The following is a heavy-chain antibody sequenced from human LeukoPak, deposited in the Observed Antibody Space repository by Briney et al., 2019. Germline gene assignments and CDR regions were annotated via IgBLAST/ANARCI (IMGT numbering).Heavy chain of an antibody. J-gene: IGHJ4*02. Sequence: GGSLRLSCAASGFTFSSYSLNWVRQTPGKGLEWVSSFSSSGSYIYYADSVRGRFTISRDNAKKSLYLQMNSLRAEDTAVYYCARGGIYCSTISCYYFDYWGQGTLVTVSS. D-gene: IGHD2-2*01. V-gene: IGHV3-21*01. CDR1: GFTFSSYS. CDR3: ARGGIYCSTISCYYFDY. CDR2: FSSSGSYI.